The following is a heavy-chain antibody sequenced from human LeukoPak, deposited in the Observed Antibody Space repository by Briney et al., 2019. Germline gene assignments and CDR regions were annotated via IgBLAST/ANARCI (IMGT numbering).Heavy chain of an antibody. CDR3: ARENGDYGYYYGMDV. Sequence: SVKVSCKGSGGTFSSYAISWVRQAPGQGLEWMGGIIPIFGTANYAQEFQGRVTITADKSTSTAYMELSSLRSEDTAVYYCARENGDYGYYYGMDVWGKGTTVTVSS. CDR2: IIPIFGTA. V-gene: IGHV1-69*06. J-gene: IGHJ6*04. CDR1: GGTFSSYA. D-gene: IGHD4-17*01.